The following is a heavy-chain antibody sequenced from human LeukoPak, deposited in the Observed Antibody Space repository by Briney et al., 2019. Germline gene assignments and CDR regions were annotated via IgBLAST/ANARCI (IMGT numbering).Heavy chain of an antibody. CDR1: GLTLRNAW. D-gene: IGHD3-22*01. CDR3: TAQVVVIGY. J-gene: IGHJ4*02. CDR2: IKSKTDGGNT. V-gene: IGHV3-15*01. Sequence: GGPVRLLCAPSGLTLRNAWIIWVRQAPGKAVEWVGRIKSKTDGGNTECAAAVKGRFTISSEDSENTPYLQMNSLKTEDAAVYYCTAQVVVIGYWGQGTLVTVSS.